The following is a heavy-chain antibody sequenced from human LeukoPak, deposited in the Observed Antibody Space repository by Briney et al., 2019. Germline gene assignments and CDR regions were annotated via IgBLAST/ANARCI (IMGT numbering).Heavy chain of an antibody. CDR3: ARGSYCGGDCYPRPFDY. CDR1: GGSFSGYY. Sequence: SETLSLTCAVYGGSFSGYYWSWIRQPPGKGLEWIGEINHSGSTNYNPSLKSRVTISVDTSKNQFSLKLSSVTAADTAVYYCARGSYCGGDCYPRPFDYWGQGTLATVSS. D-gene: IGHD2-21*02. CDR2: INHSGST. V-gene: IGHV4-34*01. J-gene: IGHJ4*02.